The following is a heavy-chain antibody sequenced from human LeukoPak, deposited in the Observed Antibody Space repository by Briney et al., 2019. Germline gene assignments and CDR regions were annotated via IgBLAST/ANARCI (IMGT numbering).Heavy chain of an antibody. J-gene: IGHJ6*03. Sequence: PSETLSLTCTVSGGSISGYYWSWIRQPPGQGLEWIGYIYYSGSTNYNPSLKSRVTISVDTSKNQFSLKLTSVTAADTAVYYCARTTEGGYTYGYFYYYYMDVWGKGTTVTISS. D-gene: IGHD5-18*01. CDR1: GGSISGYY. CDR3: ARTTEGGYTYGYFYYYYMDV. CDR2: IYYSGST. V-gene: IGHV4-59*01.